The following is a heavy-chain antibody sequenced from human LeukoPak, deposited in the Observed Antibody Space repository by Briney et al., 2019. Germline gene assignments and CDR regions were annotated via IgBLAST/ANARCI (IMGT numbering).Heavy chain of an antibody. CDR2: ISSNGGST. J-gene: IGHJ4*02. CDR3: ARVADYGSGSHLFDY. D-gene: IGHD3-10*01. Sequence: PGGSLRLSCAASKFTFSDYSMSWVRQAPGKGLEYVSAISSNGGSTYYANSVKGRFTISRDNSKNTLYLQMGSLRAEDMAVYYCARVADYGSGSHLFDYWGQGTLVAVSS. V-gene: IGHV3-64*01. CDR1: KFTFSDYS.